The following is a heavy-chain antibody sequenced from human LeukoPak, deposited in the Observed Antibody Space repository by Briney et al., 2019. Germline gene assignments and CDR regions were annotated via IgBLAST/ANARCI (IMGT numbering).Heavy chain of an antibody. CDR2: IYPGDSDT. CDR3: AKSIAARPTRGFDP. V-gene: IGHV5-51*01. J-gene: IGHJ5*02. Sequence: ASVKVSCKASGGTFSSYAISWVRQMPGKGLEWMGIIYPGDSDTRYSPSFQGQVTISADKSISTAYLQWSSLKASDTAMYYCAKSIAARPTRGFDPWGQGTLSPSPQ. D-gene: IGHD6-6*01. CDR1: GGTFSSYA.